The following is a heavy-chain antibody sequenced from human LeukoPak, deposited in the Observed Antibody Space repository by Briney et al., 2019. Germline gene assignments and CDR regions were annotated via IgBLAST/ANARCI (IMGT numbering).Heavy chain of an antibody. J-gene: IGHJ3*02. V-gene: IGHV1-8*02. CDR3: ASGQWLVRAFDI. D-gene: IGHD6-19*01. CDR2: INPNSGNT. Sequence: ASVKVSFKASGYTFTGYYMHWVRQAPGQGLEWMGWINPNSGNTGYAQKFQGRVTMTRNTSISTAYMELSSLRSEDTAVYYCASGQWLVRAFDIWGQGTMVTVSS. CDR1: GYTFTGYY.